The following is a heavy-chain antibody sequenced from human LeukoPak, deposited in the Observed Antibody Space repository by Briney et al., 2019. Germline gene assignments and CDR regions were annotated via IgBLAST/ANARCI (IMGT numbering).Heavy chain of an antibody. J-gene: IGHJ6*03. CDR1: GGSISDNY. Sequence: PSETLSPTCTVSGGSISDNYWSWIRQSPGKRLEWIGCMDYSGSTNYNPSLESRVTISVDTSKNQLSLKLTSVTAADTAVYYCAREVMVYTIPLNYYYLDVWGRGTTVTVSS. CDR3: AREVMVYTIPLNYYYLDV. CDR2: MDYSGST. D-gene: IGHD2-8*01. V-gene: IGHV4-59*01.